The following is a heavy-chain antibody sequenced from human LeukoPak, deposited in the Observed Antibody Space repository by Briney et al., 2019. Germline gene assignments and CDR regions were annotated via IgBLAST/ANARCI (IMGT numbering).Heavy chain of an antibody. CDR3: AKGSYYDSSGSFDFDY. CDR1: GFTFSSYA. J-gene: IGHJ4*02. V-gene: IGHV3-23*01. D-gene: IGHD3-22*01. CDR2: ISGSGDNT. Sequence: GGSLRLSCAASGFTFSSYAMSWVRQAPGKGLEWVSGISGSGDNTYYADSVKGRFTISRDNSKNTLYVQVTSLGTEDTAAYYCAKGSYYDSSGSFDFDYWGQGTLVTVSA.